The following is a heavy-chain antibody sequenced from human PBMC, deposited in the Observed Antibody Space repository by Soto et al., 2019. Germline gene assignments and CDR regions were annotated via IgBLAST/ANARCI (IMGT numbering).Heavy chain of an antibody. CDR1: GYTFTSYG. CDR2: ISAYNGNT. D-gene: IGHD3-9*01. Sequence: ASVKVSCKASGYTFTSYGISWVRQAPGQGLEWMGWISAYNGNTNYAQKLQGRVTMTTDTSTSTAYMELRSLRSDDTAVYYCARHIDEYYDILTGYPYYFDYWGQGTLVTVSS. V-gene: IGHV1-18*01. CDR3: ARHIDEYYDILTGYPYYFDY. J-gene: IGHJ4*02.